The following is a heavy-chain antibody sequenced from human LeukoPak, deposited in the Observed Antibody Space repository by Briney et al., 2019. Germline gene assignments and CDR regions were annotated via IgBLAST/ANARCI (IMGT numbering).Heavy chain of an antibody. CDR3: SKSGMDV. J-gene: IGHJ6*02. CDR1: GFSFSDSA. Sequence: GGSLRLSCAASGFSFSDSAMHWVRQASGKGLEWVARIRSKGNNYATAYAASVKGRFTISRDDTKNTAYLQMNSLRTEDTAVYYCSKSGMDVWGQGTTVTVSS. V-gene: IGHV3-73*01. CDR2: IRSKGNNYAT.